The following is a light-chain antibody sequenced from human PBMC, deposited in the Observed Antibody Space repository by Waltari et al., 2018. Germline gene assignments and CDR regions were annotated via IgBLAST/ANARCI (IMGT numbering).Light chain of an antibody. V-gene: IGLV3-1*01. CDR1: KLGHKY. Sequence: SYELTQPLSVSVSPGQPASITCAGDKLGHKYVCWYQQKPGQSPVLLIYQDNRRPSGIPERFSGSNSGNTATLTISGTQAMDEADYYCQAWGSGTVLFGGGTKLTVL. CDR3: QAWGSGTVL. J-gene: IGLJ2*01. CDR2: QDN.